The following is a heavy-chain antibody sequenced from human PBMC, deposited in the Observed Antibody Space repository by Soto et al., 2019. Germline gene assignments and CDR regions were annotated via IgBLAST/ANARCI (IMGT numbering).Heavy chain of an antibody. J-gene: IGHJ5*02. Sequence: QVQLQQWGAGLLKPSETLSLTCAVYGGSFSGYYWSWIRQPPGKGLEWIGEINHSGSTNYNPSLKRRVTISVDTSKNQFSLKLSSVTVADTAVYYCARSPAIVVVPAANPIANMGRSRRWFDPWGQGTLVTVSS. V-gene: IGHV4-34*01. CDR3: ARSPAIVVVPAANPIANMGRSRRWFDP. CDR1: GGSFSGYY. D-gene: IGHD2-2*01. CDR2: INHSGST.